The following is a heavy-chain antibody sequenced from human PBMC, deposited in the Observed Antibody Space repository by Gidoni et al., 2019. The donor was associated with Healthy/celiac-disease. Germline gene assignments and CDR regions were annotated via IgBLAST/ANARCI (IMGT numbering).Heavy chain of an antibody. Sequence: EVQLVESGGGLVQPGGSLRLSCAASGFTFSSYWMHWVRQAPGKGLVWVSRMNSDGSSTSYADSVKGRFTSSRDNAKNTLYLQMNSLRAEDTAVYYCARDLGRGYDYGGDYWGQGTLVTVSS. J-gene: IGHJ4*02. CDR3: ARDLGRGYDYGGDY. CDR2: MNSDGSST. CDR1: GFTFSSYW. V-gene: IGHV3-74*01. D-gene: IGHD5-12*01.